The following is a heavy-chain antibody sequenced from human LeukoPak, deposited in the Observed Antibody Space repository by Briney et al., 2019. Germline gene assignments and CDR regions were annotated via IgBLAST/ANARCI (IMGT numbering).Heavy chain of an antibody. CDR3: ARGRSFGELLWHLFDP. CDR2: MYHSGST. J-gene: IGHJ5*02. CDR1: GYSISIGHY. D-gene: IGHD3-10*01. V-gene: IGHV4-38-2*02. Sequence: SETLSLTCTVSGYSISIGHYWGWIRQPPGKGLEWIGSMYHSGSTYYNPRLKSRLTISKDTSKHQFSLKLRSATAADTAVDYCARGRSFGELLWHLFDPWGQGTLVTVSS.